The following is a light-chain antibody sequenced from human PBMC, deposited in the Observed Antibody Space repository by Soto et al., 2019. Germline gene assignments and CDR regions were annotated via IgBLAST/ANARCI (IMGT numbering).Light chain of an antibody. CDR1: QSITSY. J-gene: IGKJ2*01. CDR3: QQSYSTPYT. CDR2: AAS. Sequence: DIPMTQSPSSLSASVGARVTITCRASQSITSYLNWYQQMPGKAPNLLIYAASSLQTGVPSRFSGDGSGTDFTLTISTLQPEDSATYYGQQSYSTPYTFGQGTKVEIK. V-gene: IGKV1-39*01.